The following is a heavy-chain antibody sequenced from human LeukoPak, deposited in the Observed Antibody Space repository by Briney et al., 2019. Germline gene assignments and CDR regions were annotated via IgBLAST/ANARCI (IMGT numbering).Heavy chain of an antibody. CDR3: AKVTPREYENGYYSGAFDI. V-gene: IGHV3-74*01. J-gene: IGHJ3*02. CDR2: INSDGGTT. D-gene: IGHD3-22*01. CDR1: GFTFSSYW. Sequence: GGSLRLSCAASGFTFSSYWMHWVRQAPGKGLVWVSRINSDGGTTGYADSVKGRFTISRDNAKNTLYLQMNSLRAEDTAVYYCAKVTPREYENGYYSGAFDIWGQGTMVTVSS.